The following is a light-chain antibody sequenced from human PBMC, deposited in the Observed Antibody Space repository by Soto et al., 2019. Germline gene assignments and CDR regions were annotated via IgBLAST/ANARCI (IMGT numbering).Light chain of an antibody. J-gene: IGKJ2*01. CDR3: QQSFSTPHT. CDR2: ATS. CDR1: QTISFY. V-gene: IGKV1-39*01. Sequence: IPMTQSPSSLSASVGDTVTITCRASQTISFYLNWYQQKPGRTPNLLIYATSSLQSGVPSRFDGSGSGTEFTLTISSLQPDDCATYYCQQSFSTPHTFGQGTKLELK.